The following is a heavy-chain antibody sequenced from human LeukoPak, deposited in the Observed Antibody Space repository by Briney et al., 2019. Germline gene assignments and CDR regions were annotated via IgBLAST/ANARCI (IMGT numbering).Heavy chain of an antibody. CDR3: STDFSHFDFSSGYYSY. V-gene: IGHV3-15*01. D-gene: IGHD3-3*01. J-gene: IGHJ4*02. CDR1: GFGFNNAW. CDR2: IKSDLDDGTA. Sequence: GGSLRLSCAASGFGFNNAWMIWVRQTPGKGLEWVGRIKSDLDDGTADYATPVKGRFIISRDDSKNTLYLQMSSLKIEDTAVYYCSTDFSHFDFSSGYYSYWGQGTLVTV.